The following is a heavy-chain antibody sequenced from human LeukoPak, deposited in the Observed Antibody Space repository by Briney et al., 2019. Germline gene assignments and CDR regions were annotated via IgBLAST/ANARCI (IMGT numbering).Heavy chain of an antibody. CDR3: ATKQWLAPPPDS. V-gene: IGHV3-74*01. CDR2: INTDGTVT. J-gene: IGHJ4*02. D-gene: IGHD6-19*01. Sequence: PGGSLRLSCVASGFTFSKYWMRWVRQAPGKGLESVSRINTDGTVTTYADSVKGRFTVSRDNADNTMFLQMNSVRDEDTAVYYCATKQWLAPPPDSWGQGTPVTVSS. CDR1: GFTFSKYW.